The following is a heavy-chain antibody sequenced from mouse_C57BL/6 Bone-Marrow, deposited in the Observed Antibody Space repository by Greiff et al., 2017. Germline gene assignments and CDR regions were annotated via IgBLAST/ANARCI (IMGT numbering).Heavy chain of an antibody. CDR3: ASALSTVVATQYYAMDY. Sequence: EVQLQQSGAELVKPGASVKLSCTASGFNIKDYYMHWVKQRTEQGLEWIGRIDPEDGETKYAPKFQGKATITADTSSNTAYLQLSSLTSEDTAVYYCASALSTVVATQYYAMDYWGQGTSVTVSS. CDR2: IDPEDGET. D-gene: IGHD1-1*01. J-gene: IGHJ4*01. V-gene: IGHV14-2*01. CDR1: GFNIKDYY.